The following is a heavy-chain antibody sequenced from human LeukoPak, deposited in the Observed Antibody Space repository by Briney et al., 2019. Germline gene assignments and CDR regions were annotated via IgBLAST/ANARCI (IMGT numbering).Heavy chain of an antibody. CDR3: ARAVGPFDI. CDR2: IWFDGSIK. V-gene: IGHV3-33*01. CDR1: GFTSSTYG. Sequence: PGGSLRLSCAASGFTSSTYGMHWVRQAPGKGLEGVAVIWFDGSIKYYADSVKGRFTISRDNSKNTLYLQMNSLRAEDTAVYYCARAVGPFDIWGQGTIVIVSS. J-gene: IGHJ3*02.